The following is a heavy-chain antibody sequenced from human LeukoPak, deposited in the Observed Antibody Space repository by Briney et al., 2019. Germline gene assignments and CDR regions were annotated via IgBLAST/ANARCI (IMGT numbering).Heavy chain of an antibody. CDR2: ISNDGNNK. V-gene: IGHV3-30*03. Sequence: GGSLRLSCAASGFPFSSYGMHWVRQAPGKGLEWVAAISNDGNNKFYADSVKGRFTISRDNAKKSLYLQMNSLRAEDTAVYYCAREPSYSSSWYTTCDHWGQGILVTVSS. CDR1: GFPFSSYG. CDR3: AREPSYSSSWYTTCDH. J-gene: IGHJ5*02. D-gene: IGHD6-13*01.